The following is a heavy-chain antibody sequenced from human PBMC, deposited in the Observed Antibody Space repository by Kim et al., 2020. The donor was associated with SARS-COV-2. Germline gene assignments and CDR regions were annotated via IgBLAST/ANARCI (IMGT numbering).Heavy chain of an antibody. CDR1: GFTFSSYG. D-gene: IGHD2-2*01. Sequence: GGSLRLSCAASGFTFSSYGMHWVRQAPGQGLEWVAVIWYDGSNKYYADSVKGRFTISRDNSKNTLYLQMNSLRAEDTAVYYCARPLEYCSSTSCYSYWYFDLWGRGTLVTVSS. CDR2: IWYDGSNK. CDR3: ARPLEYCSSTSCYSYWYFDL. V-gene: IGHV3-33*01. J-gene: IGHJ2*01.